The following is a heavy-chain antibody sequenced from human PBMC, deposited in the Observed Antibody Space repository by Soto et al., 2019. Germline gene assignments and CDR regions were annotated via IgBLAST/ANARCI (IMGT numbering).Heavy chain of an antibody. CDR3: ARLGGPTAGVDY. CDR1: GYSFTSYW. V-gene: IGHV5-51*01. CDR2: IYPGDSES. D-gene: IGHD1-26*01. J-gene: IGHJ4*02. Sequence: PGEALKISWKVSGYSFTSYWIGWLRQMPGKGLEWMGIIYPGDSESRYSPSFQGQVTMSADRSISTAYLQWSSLKASDSAMYYCARLGGPTAGVDYWGQGTRVTVSS.